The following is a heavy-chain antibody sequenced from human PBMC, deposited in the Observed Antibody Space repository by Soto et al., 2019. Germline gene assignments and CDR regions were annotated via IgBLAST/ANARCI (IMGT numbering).Heavy chain of an antibody. CDR1: GFTFSSYS. CDR3: AREEYDFWSGYYSPHYYYYYMDV. Sequence: GGSLRLSCAASGFTFSSYSMNWVRQAPGKGLEWVSSISSSSSYIYYADSVKGRFTISRDNAKNSLYLQMNSLRAEDTAVYYCAREEYDFWSGYYSPHYYYYYMDVWGKGTTVTVSS. V-gene: IGHV3-21*01. J-gene: IGHJ6*03. D-gene: IGHD3-3*01. CDR2: ISSSSSYI.